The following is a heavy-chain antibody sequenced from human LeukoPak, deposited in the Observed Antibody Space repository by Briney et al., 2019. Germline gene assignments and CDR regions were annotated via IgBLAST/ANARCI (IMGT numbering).Heavy chain of an antibody. Sequence: PGGSLRLSCVASGFSFSNYAMHWVRQAPGEGLEWVSLIRYDGSMKYYADSVKGRFTISRDNSNHTLLLQMNSLRGEDTAVYYGAKGAAIYEYFDYWGQGTLVTVSS. CDR3: AKGAAIYEYFDY. CDR1: GFSFSNYA. J-gene: IGHJ4*02. D-gene: IGHD5/OR15-5a*01. V-gene: IGHV3-30*02. CDR2: IRYDGSMK.